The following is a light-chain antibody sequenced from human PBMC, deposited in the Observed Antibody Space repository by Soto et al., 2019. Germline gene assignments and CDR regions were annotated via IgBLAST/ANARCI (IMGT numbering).Light chain of an antibody. CDR1: SSDVGAYNY. J-gene: IGLJ1*01. V-gene: IGLV2-14*03. CDR3: SSFSRSTPLV. Sequence: QSALTQPASVSGSPGQSITISCTGTSSDVGAYNYVSWYQRHPGTAPKLIIYDVTLRPSGVSNRFSGSKSGNTASLTISGLRAEDEADFYCSSFSRSTPLVFGTGTKLTVL. CDR2: DVT.